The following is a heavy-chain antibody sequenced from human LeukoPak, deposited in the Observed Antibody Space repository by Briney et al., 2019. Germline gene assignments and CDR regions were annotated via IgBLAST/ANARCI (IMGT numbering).Heavy chain of an antibody. CDR3: ARNYVVNDAFDI. V-gene: IGHV4-38-2*02. CDR2: IYSSGTT. CDR1: RYSISNGFY. Sequence: SETLSLTCTVSRYSISNGFYWGWIRQPPGKGLEWIGSIYSSGTTYYNPSLKSRVTISVDTSKNQFSLKLSSVTAADTAVYYCARNYVVNDAFDIWGQGTMVTVSS. D-gene: IGHD3-16*01. J-gene: IGHJ3*02.